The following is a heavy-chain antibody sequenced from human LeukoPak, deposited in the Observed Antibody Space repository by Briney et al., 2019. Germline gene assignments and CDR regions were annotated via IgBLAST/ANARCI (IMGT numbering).Heavy chain of an antibody. CDR2: TYYRSKWYN. J-gene: IGHJ4*02. D-gene: IGHD2-2*01. CDR1: GDSVSSNSAT. CDR3: ARGVDYCSRTSCYAATFDY. V-gene: IGHV6-1*01. Sequence: SQTLSLTCAISGDSVSSNSATWNWITQSPSRGLEWLGRTYYRSKWYNDYAVFVKSRITLNPDTSKNQFSLQLNSVTPEDTAVYYCARGVDYCSRTSCYAATFDYWGQGTLVTVSS.